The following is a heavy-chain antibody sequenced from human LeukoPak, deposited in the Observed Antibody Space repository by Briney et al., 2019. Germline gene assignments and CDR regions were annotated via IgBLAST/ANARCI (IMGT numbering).Heavy chain of an antibody. V-gene: IGHV3-23*01. D-gene: IGHD6-19*01. Sequence: GGSLRLSCVVSGFTFSSYAMSWVRQAPGKGLEWVSAISGSGGSTYYADSVKGRFTISRDNSKNTLYLQMNSLRAEDTAVYYCAKGGLDPSYYYYGMDVWGQGTTVTVSS. CDR3: AKGGLDPSYYYYGMDV. J-gene: IGHJ6*02. CDR2: ISGSGGST. CDR1: GFTFSSYA.